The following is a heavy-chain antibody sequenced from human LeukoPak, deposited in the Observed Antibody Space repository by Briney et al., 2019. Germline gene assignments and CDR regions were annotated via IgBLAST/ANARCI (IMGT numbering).Heavy chain of an antibody. Sequence: SVKVSCKASGGTFSSYAISWVRQAPGQGLEWMGGIIPIFGTANYAQKFQGRATITTDESTSTAYMELSSLRSEDTAVYYCARADTDYYDSSGYYFDYWGQGTLVTVSS. V-gene: IGHV1-69*05. CDR1: GGTFSSYA. CDR3: ARADTDYYDSSGYYFDY. J-gene: IGHJ4*02. D-gene: IGHD3-22*01. CDR2: IIPIFGTA.